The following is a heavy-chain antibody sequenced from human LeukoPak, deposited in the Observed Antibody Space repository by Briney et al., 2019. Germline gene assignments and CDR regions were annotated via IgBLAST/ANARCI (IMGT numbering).Heavy chain of an antibody. D-gene: IGHD3-3*01. J-gene: IGHJ5*02. CDR3: ARGGSDFWSGYPDWFDP. CDR1: GGTFSSYA. Sequence: ASVKVSCKASGGTFSSYAISWVRQAPGQGLEWMGRIIPILGIANYAQKFQGRVTITADKSTSTAYMELRSLRSDDTAVYYCARGGSDFWSGYPDWFDPWGQGTLVTVSS. V-gene: IGHV1-69*04. CDR2: IIPILGIA.